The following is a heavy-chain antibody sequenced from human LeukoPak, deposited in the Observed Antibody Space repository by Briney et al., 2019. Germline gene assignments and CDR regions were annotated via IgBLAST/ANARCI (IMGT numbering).Heavy chain of an antibody. CDR1: GFTFSSYS. D-gene: IGHD6-19*01. J-gene: IGHJ4*02. V-gene: IGHV3-21*01. CDR2: ISSSSSYI. Sequence: GGSLRLSCAASGFTFSSYSMNWVRQAPGKGLEWVSSISSSSSYIYYADSVKGRFTISRDNAENSLYLQMNSLRAEDTAVYYCARGLTKNSSGRYWGQGTLVTVSS. CDR3: ARGLTKNSSGRY.